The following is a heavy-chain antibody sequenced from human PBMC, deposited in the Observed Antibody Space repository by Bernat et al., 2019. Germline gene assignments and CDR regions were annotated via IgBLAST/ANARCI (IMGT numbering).Heavy chain of an antibody. J-gene: IGHJ4*02. CDR3: ARDLTYSSGWYVGGNFVY. CDR1: GFTFSSYG. V-gene: IGHV3-33*01. Sequence: QVQLVESGGGVVQPGRSLRLSCAASGFTFSSYGMHWVRQAPGKGLEWVAVIWYDGSNKYYADSVKGRFTIARDNSKNTLYLQMNSLRAEDTAVYYCARDLTYSSGWYVGGNFVYWGQGTLVTVSS. D-gene: IGHD6-19*01. CDR2: IWYDGSNK.